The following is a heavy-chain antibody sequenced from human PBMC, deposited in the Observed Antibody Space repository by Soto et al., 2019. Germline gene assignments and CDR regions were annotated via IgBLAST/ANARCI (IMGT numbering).Heavy chain of an antibody. V-gene: IGHV1-3*01. D-gene: IGHD3-10*01. CDR2: INPATGDT. CDR3: ARAAGRSKLLPYYFDP. CDR1: GYAFTTPA. J-gene: IGHJ5*02. Sequence: QVHLVQSGAEVQKPGASVRISCQASGYAFTTPAIHWVRQAPGQSLEWMGWINPATGDTKYSQNVRGRVTFALDTSATTAYMDLRSLASHDTAVYYCARAAGRSKLLPYYFDPWGQGTLVTVSS.